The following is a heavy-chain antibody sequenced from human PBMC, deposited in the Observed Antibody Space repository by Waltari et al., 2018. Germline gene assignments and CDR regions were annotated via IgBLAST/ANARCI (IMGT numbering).Heavy chain of an antibody. J-gene: IGHJ4*02. CDR1: GFPFSSYS. CDR3: ARGGWGFYLDD. Sequence: EVLLVESGGGLVKPGGSLRLSCAASGFPFSSYSLNGVRQAPGKGLEWVSSISSSGSYTHYVDSVKGRFTISRDNAKNSLYLQMNTLRAEDTAVYYCARGGWGFYLDDWGQGTLVTSSS. D-gene: IGHD7-27*01. V-gene: IGHV3-21*02. CDR2: ISSSGSYT.